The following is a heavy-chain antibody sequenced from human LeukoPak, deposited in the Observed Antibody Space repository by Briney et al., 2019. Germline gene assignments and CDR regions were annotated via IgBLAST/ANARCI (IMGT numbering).Heavy chain of an antibody. J-gene: IGHJ4*02. D-gene: IGHD3-22*01. CDR2: IYSGGST. Sequence: GGSLRLSCAASGFTVSSNYMSWVRQAPGKGLEWVSVIYSGGSTYYADSVKGRFTISGDNSKNTLYLQMNSLRAEDTAVYYCARDLVAGSSAQVDYWGQGTLVTVSS. CDR1: GFTVSSNY. CDR3: ARDLVAGSSAQVDY. V-gene: IGHV3-53*01.